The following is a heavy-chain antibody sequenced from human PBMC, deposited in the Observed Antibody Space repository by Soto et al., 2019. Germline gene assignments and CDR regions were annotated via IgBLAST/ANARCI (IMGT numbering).Heavy chain of an antibody. CDR3: AKDRIGYCSGGSCYFWWGYYYYGMDV. D-gene: IGHD2-15*01. Sequence: GGSLRLSCAASGFPFSTYAMSWVRQAPGKGLEWVSLISGSGGSTYYADPVKGRFTISRDNSRDTLYLQMNSLRAEDTAVYYCAKDRIGYCSGGSCYFWWGYYYYGMDVWGQGTTVTV. J-gene: IGHJ6*02. CDR2: ISGSGGST. CDR1: GFPFSTYA. V-gene: IGHV3-23*01.